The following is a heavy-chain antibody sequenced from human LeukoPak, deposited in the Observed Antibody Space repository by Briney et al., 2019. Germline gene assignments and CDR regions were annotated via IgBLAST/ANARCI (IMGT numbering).Heavy chain of an antibody. CDR1: GGSFSGYY. V-gene: IGHV4-34*01. CDR3: ARGTFYDFWSGYYSRYYFDY. CDR2: INHSGST. Sequence: SETLSLTCAVYGGSFSGYYWSWIRQPPGKGLEWIGEINHSGSTNYNPSLKSRVTISVDTSKNQFSLKLSSATAADTAVYYCARGTFYDFWSGYYSRYYFDYWGQGTLVTVSS. D-gene: IGHD3-3*01. J-gene: IGHJ4*02.